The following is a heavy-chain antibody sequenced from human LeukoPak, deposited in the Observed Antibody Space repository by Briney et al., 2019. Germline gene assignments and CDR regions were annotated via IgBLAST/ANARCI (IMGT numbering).Heavy chain of an antibody. V-gene: IGHV3-7*01. D-gene: IGHD1-1*01. J-gene: IGHJ6*03. CDR3: ARRGRAGNYYYYYMDV. Sequence: GGSLRLSCAASGFTFSSYAMSWVRQAPGKGLEWVANIKQDGSEKYYVDSVKGRFTISRDNAKNSLYLQMNSLRAEDTAVYYCARRGRAGNYYYYYMDVWGKGTTVTVSS. CDR1: GFTFSSYA. CDR2: IKQDGSEK.